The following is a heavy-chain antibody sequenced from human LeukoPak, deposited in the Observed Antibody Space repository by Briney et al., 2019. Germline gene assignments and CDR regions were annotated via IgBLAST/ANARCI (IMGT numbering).Heavy chain of an antibody. CDR2: ISGSGGST. V-gene: IGHV3-23*01. CDR1: GFTFSSYA. CDR3: AKRIVVVTAVQRGLDY. D-gene: IGHD2-2*01. Sequence: PGGSLRLSCTASGFTFSSYAMSLVRQAPGKGLEWVSAISGSGGSTYYADSVKGRFTISRDNSKNTLYLQMNSLRAEDTAVYYCAKRIVVVTAVQRGLDYWGQGTLVTVSS. J-gene: IGHJ4*02.